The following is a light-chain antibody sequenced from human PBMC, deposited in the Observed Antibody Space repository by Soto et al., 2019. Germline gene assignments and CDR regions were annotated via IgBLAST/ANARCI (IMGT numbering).Light chain of an antibody. Sequence: QAVVTQPASVSGSPGQSVTISCTGTSSDVGGFDFVSWYQKHPGKAPKLVIYEVSLRPSGVSDRFSGSKSANTASLTISGLQAEDDSDYYCSSYTNSGNLVFGGGTKLTVL. J-gene: IGLJ2*01. CDR1: SSDVGGFDF. CDR3: SSYTNSGNLV. CDR2: EVS. V-gene: IGLV2-14*01.